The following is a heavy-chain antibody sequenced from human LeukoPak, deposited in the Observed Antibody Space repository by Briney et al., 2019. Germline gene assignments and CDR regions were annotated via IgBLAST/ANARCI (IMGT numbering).Heavy chain of an antibody. Sequence: SQTLSLTCAISGDSVSSNSVAWNWIRQSSSRGLEWLGRTYYRSKWYNDYAVSVKSRITINPDTSKNQFSLQLNSVTPEDTAVYYCARDGIIAAADFDCWGQGTLVTVSS. J-gene: IGHJ4*02. CDR2: TYYRSKWYN. D-gene: IGHD6-13*01. CDR1: GDSVSSNSVA. CDR3: ARDGIIAAADFDC. V-gene: IGHV6-1*01.